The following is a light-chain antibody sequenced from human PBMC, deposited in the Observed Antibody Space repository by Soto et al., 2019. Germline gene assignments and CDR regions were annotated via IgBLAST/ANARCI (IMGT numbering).Light chain of an antibody. Sequence: DIQMTQSPSTLSAFVGDRITITCRASQSIGGYLAWYQQKPGRAPKLLIYQASSLESGVPSRFSGSGSGTEFTLTISSLQPDDFATYYCQQFNTYPTFGQGTKLESK. CDR3: QQFNTYPT. CDR1: QSIGGY. J-gene: IGKJ2*01. CDR2: QAS. V-gene: IGKV1-5*03.